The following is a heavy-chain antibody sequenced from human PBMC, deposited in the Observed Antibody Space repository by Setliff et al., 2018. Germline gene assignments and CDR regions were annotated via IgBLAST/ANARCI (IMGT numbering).Heavy chain of an antibody. CDR2: INHSGST. D-gene: IGHD5-12*01. CDR3: ARWRQRRDGYNKWVNYFDY. J-gene: IGHJ4*02. V-gene: IGHV4-34*01. CDR1: GGSFSGYY. Sequence: ASETLSLTCAVYGGSFSGYYWSWIRQPPGKGLEWIGEINHSGSTNYNPSLKSRVTISVDTSKNQFSLKLSSVTAADTAVYYCARWRQRRDGYNKWVNYFDYLGQGTMVTVSS.